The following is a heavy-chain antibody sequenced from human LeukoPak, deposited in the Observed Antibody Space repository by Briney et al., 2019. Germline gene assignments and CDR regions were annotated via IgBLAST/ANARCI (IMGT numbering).Heavy chain of an antibody. Sequence: PGGSLRLSCAASGFTFSSYAMHWVRQAPGKGLEWVAVISYDGSNKYYADSVKGRFTISRDNSKNTLYLQMNSLRAEDTAVYYCAKSISTTVIFDYWGQGTLVTVSS. J-gene: IGHJ4*02. V-gene: IGHV3-30-3*02. CDR2: ISYDGSNK. D-gene: IGHD3-3*02. CDR1: GFTFSSYA. CDR3: AKSISTTVIFDY.